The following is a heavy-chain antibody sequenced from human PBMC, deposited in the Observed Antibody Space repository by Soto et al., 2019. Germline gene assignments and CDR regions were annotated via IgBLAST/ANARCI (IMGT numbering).Heavy chain of an antibody. V-gene: IGHV3-49*04. CDR1: GFTFGDYA. CDR3: TRDLEEQWLFDY. Sequence: EVQLVESGGGLVQPGRSLRLSCTASGFTFGDYAMSWVRQAPGKGLEWVGFIRSKAYGGTTEYAASVKGRFTISRDDSKSIAYLQMNSLKTEDTAVYYCTRDLEEQWLFDYWGQGTLVTVSS. CDR2: IRSKAYGGTT. D-gene: IGHD6-19*01. J-gene: IGHJ4*02.